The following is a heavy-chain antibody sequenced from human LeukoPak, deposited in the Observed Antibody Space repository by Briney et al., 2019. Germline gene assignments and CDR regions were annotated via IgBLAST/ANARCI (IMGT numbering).Heavy chain of an antibody. J-gene: IGHJ3*02. V-gene: IGHV5-51*01. CDR1: GYSFTSYW. CDR3: ARPRAYYYDSSGNDAFDI. D-gene: IGHD3-22*01. Sequence: GESLKISCKGSGYSFTSYWIGWVRQMPGKGLEWMGIIYPGDSDTRYNPSFQGQVTISDDKSISTAYLQWSSLKASDTAMYYCARPRAYYYDSSGNDAFDIWGQGTMVTVSS. CDR2: IYPGDSDT.